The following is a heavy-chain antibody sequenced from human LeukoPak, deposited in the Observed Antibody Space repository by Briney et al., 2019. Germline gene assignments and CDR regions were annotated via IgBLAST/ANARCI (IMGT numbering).Heavy chain of an antibody. V-gene: IGHV4-59*04. Sequence: SETLSLTCTVSGDSFSYFYWSWIRRPPGKGLEWIGYIYYSGSIYYNPSLKSRVTMSVDTSKNQFSLKLSSVTAVDTAVYYCARKTEDYGGIDAFDIWGQGTMVTVSS. D-gene: IGHD4-23*01. CDR1: GDSFSYFY. J-gene: IGHJ3*02. CDR2: IYYSGSI. CDR3: ARKTEDYGGIDAFDI.